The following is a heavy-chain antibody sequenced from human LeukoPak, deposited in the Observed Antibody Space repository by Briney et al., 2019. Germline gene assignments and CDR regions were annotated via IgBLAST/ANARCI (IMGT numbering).Heavy chain of an antibody. CDR3: ATETGYNYGFDH. J-gene: IGHJ5*02. Sequence: GGSLRLSCAASGFTFSSYSMNWVRQGPGKGLEWVSSISSSSSYIYYGDSVKGRFTISRDNAKNSLYLQMNSLRAEDTAVYYCATETGYNYGFDHWGQGTLVTVSS. D-gene: IGHD5-18*01. CDR1: GFTFSSYS. CDR2: ISSSSSYI. V-gene: IGHV3-21*01.